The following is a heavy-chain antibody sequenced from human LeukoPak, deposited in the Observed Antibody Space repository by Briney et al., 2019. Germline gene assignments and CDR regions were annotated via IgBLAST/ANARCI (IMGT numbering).Heavy chain of an antibody. D-gene: IGHD4-23*01. V-gene: IGHV1-69*13. CDR3: ARDQLNPTVVKYYYGMDV. J-gene: IGHJ6*02. CDR1: GGTFSSYA. CDR2: IIPIFGTA. Sequence: SVTVSCTASGGTFSSYAISWVRQAPGQGLEWMGGIIPIFGTANYAQKFQGRVTITADESTSTAYMELSSLRSEDTAVYYCARDQLNPTVVKYYYGMDVWGQGTTVTVPS.